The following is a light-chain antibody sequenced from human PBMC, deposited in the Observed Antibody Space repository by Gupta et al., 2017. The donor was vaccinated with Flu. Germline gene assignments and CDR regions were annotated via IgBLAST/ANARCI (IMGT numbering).Light chain of an antibody. CDR2: DTT. CDR1: TGVVASDTF. CDR3: WRAYTRNAWV. V-gene: IGLV7-46*01. Sequence: TVTNTCTASTGVVASDTFTYWIQHKAGQPPRRRVYDTTHQTAGTAARFSGSCPGHTAALTLWVATEDEEGDYYCWRAYTRNAWVFGGGTKLTVL. J-gene: IGLJ3*02.